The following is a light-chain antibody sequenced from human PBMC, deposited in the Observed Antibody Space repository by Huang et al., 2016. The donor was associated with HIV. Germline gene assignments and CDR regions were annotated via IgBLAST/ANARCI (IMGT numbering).Light chain of an antibody. V-gene: IGKV3-11*01. Sequence: EIVLTQSPATLSLSPGERATLSCRASQSVRSYLAWYQQKPGQAPRLLIYDASNRATGIPARFSGIGSGTDFTLTISNLQSEDFAVYYCQQRSAWPLTFGGGTKVEI. CDR1: QSVRSY. J-gene: IGKJ4*01. CDR3: QQRSAWPLT. CDR2: DAS.